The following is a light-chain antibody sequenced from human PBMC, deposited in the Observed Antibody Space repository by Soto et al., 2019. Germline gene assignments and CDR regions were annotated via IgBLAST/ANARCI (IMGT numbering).Light chain of an antibody. CDR3: SSTLRV. J-gene: IGLJ1*01. CDR1: SSDVGGYNY. V-gene: IGLV2-14*01. Sequence: QSALTQPASGSGSPGQSITISCTGTSSDVGGYNYVSWYQQHPGKAPKLMIYDVSNRPSGVSNRFSGSKSGNTASLTISGLQAEDEADYTSSSTLRVFGTGTKLTVL. CDR2: DVS.